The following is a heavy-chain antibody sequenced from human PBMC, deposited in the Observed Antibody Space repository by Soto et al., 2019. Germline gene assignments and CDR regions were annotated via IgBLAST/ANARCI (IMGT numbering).Heavy chain of an antibody. J-gene: IGHJ4*02. CDR2: ISGGGGT. Sequence: EVQVVESGGGSVQPGGSLRLSCAASGFPFSIFEMNWVRKAPGKGLEWLSYISGGGGTYYADSVKGRFTISRDNAKNSLYLQMTSLRVEDTAVYFCVGGGLSYFDHWGQGALVTVSS. CDR3: VGGGLSYFDH. CDR1: GFPFSIFE. D-gene: IGHD3-16*01. V-gene: IGHV3-48*03.